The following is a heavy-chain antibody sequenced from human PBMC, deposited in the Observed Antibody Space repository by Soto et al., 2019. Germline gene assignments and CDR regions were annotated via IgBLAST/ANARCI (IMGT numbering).Heavy chain of an antibody. Sequence: EVQLVESGGGLVRPGGSLRLSCAASGFTFSRYTMNWVHQAPGKGLERVSSISSTTNYIYYADSMKGRFTVTRDNAKNTLYLDMNSLSAEDTAVYYCARETEDLTSNFGYWGQGTLVTVSS. CDR1: GFTFSRYT. V-gene: IGHV3-21*01. CDR3: ARETEDLTSNFGY. CDR2: ISSTTNYI. J-gene: IGHJ4*02.